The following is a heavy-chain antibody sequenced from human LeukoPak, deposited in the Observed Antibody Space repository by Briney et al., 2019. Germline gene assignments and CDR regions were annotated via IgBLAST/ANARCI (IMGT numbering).Heavy chain of an antibody. D-gene: IGHD2-2*01. J-gene: IGHJ4*02. V-gene: IGHV4-34*01. CDR3: ASTERCSTTCPLDY. CDR1: GESFSGYY. CDR2: INHSGST. Sequence: SETLSLTCTVYGESFSGYYWSWIRQPPGKGLEWRGEINHSGSTNYNPSLKSRVIISLDTSKNLFSLKLTSMTAADTAVYYCASTERCSTTCPLDYWGQGTLVTVSS.